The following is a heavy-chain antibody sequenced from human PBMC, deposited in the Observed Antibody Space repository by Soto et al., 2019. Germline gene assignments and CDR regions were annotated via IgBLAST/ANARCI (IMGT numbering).Heavy chain of an antibody. J-gene: IGHJ5*02. Sequence: QVQLVQSGAEVKKPGASVKVSCKASGYTFTSYDINWVRQATGQGLEWMGWMNPNSGNTGYAQKFQGRVTMTRNTSISTAYMELSSLRSEDTAVYYCARVADYDYIWVNMNWFDPWGQGTLVTVSS. CDR3: ARVADYDYIWVNMNWFDP. D-gene: IGHD3-16*01. CDR1: GYTFTSYD. CDR2: MNPNSGNT. V-gene: IGHV1-8*01.